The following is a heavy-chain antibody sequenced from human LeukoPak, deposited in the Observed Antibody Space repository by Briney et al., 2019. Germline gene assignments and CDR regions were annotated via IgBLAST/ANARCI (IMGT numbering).Heavy chain of an antibody. CDR1: GDSISSRSYY. Sequence: SQTLSLTCTVSGDSISSRSYYWSWIRQPAGKGLEWIGRIFTRGNTNYNPSLKSRVTISVDTSKNQFSLRLSSVTAADTAVYYCARASYSYDISGWVPFDYWGQGTLVTVSS. J-gene: IGHJ4*02. D-gene: IGHD3-22*01. V-gene: IGHV4-61*02. CDR2: IFTRGNT. CDR3: ARASYSYDISGWVPFDY.